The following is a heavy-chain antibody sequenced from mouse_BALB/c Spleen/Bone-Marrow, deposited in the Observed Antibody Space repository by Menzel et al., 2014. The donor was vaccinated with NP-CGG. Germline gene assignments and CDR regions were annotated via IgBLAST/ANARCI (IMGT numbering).Heavy chain of an antibody. CDR3: ARGAYYYGSSYDAMDY. J-gene: IGHJ4*01. CDR2: ISSGSSTI. Sequence: EVQLVESGGGLVQPGGSRKLSCAASGFTFSSFGMHWVRQAPEKGLEWVAYISSGSSTIYCADTVKGRFTISRDNPKNTLFLQMTSLRSEDTAMYYCARGAYYYGSSYDAMDYWGQGTSVTVSS. V-gene: IGHV5-17*02. D-gene: IGHD1-1*01. CDR1: GFTFSSFG.